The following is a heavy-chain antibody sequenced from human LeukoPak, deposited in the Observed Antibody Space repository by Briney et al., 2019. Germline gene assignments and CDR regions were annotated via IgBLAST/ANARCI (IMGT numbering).Heavy chain of an antibody. Sequence: PSETLSLTCTVSGGSISSYYWSWIRQPAGKGLEWIGRIYSSGSTDYNPSLRSRVTMSVDTSKNKFSLKLSSVTAADTAVYARDSGTTGEVKFDPWGQGTLVTVSS. CDR1: GGSISSYY. CDR3: DSGTTGEVKFDP. J-gene: IGHJ5*02. V-gene: IGHV4-4*07. D-gene: IGHD3-10*01. CDR2: IYSSGST.